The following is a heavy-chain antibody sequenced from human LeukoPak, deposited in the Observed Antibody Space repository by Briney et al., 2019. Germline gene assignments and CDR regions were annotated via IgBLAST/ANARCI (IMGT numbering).Heavy chain of an antibody. D-gene: IGHD5-12*01. CDR2: IYYSGST. CDR3: ARGGSPHSYYYYGMDV. Sequence: SETLSLTCTVSGGSISSSSYYWGWIRQPPGKGLEWIGSIYYSGSTYYNPSLKSRVTISVDTSKNQFSLKLSSVTTADTAVYYCARGGSPHSYYYYGMDVWGQGTTVTVSS. J-gene: IGHJ6*02. CDR1: GGSISSSSYY. V-gene: IGHV4-39*01.